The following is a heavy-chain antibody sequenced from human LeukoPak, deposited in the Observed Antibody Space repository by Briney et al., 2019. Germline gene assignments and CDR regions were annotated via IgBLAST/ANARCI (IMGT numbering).Heavy chain of an antibody. CDR3: ARDVRYFPD. D-gene: IGHD3-9*01. V-gene: IGHV3-23*01. J-gene: IGHJ4*02. Sequence: GGSLRLSCAASGFTFSSYAMTWVRQAPGKGLEWASTISGSGGSTYYADSVKGRFTISRDNGNMNSLFLQMSSLRDDDTAVYYCARDVRYFPDWGQGTLVVVSS. CDR2: ISGSGGST. CDR1: GFTFSSYA.